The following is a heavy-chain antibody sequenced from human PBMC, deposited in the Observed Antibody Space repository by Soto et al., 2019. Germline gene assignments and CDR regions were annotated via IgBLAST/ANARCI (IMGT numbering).Heavy chain of an antibody. D-gene: IGHD1-26*01. CDR1: GFTFSSYA. J-gene: IGHJ3*02. V-gene: IGHV3-64*01. Sequence: GGSLRLSCAASGFTFSSYAMHWVRQAPGKGLEYVSAISSNGGSTYYANSVKGRFTISRDNSKNTLYLQMGSLRAEDMAVYYCARDGELGDTAFDIGGQGTMVTVSS. CDR2: ISSNGGST. CDR3: ARDGELGDTAFDI.